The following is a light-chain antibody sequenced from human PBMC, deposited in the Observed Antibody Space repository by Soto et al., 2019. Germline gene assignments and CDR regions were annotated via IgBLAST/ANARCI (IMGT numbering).Light chain of an antibody. CDR2: GAS. V-gene: IGKV3-15*01. J-gene: IGKJ4*01. CDR3: QHYNNWPPQFT. CDR1: QSVSTN. Sequence: EVLMTQSPATLSVSPGERATLSCRASQSVSTNLAWYQQKVGQAPRLLMYGASVRATGVPTRFSGSGSGTVFTLTISSLQSEDFAVYFCQHYNNWPPQFTFGGGTKVEIK.